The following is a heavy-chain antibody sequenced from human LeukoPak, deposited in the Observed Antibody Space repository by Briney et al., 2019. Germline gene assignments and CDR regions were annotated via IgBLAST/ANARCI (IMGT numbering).Heavy chain of an antibody. J-gene: IGHJ5*02. Sequence: SETLSLTCTVSGGSISTYYWNWIRQPPGKGLEWIGYVYYSGRTNYNPSLKSRVTISIDTSKSQFSLKLSSVTAADTAVYYCARDAGSSLGHWFDPWGQGTLVTVSS. V-gene: IGHV4-59*12. CDR3: ARDAGSSLGHWFDP. D-gene: IGHD6-13*01. CDR1: GGSISTYY. CDR2: VYYSGRT.